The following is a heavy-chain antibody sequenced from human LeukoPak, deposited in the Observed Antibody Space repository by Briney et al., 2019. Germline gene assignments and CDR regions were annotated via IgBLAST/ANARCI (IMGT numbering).Heavy chain of an antibody. V-gene: IGHV3-23*01. D-gene: IGHD3-22*01. CDR2: ISGSGGST. CDR1: GFTFSSYA. J-gene: IGHJ4*02. Sequence: PGGSLRLSCAASGFTFSSYAMSWVRQAPGKGLEWVSAISGSGGSTYYADSVKGRFTISRDNSKNTLYLQMNSLRAEDTAVYYCAKGGPYYYDSSGHYIDYWGQGTLVTVSS. CDR3: AKGGPYYYDSSGHYIDY.